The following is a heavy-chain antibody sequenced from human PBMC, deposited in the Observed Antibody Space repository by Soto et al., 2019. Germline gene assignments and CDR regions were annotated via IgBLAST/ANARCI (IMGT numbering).Heavy chain of an antibody. D-gene: IGHD6-13*01. CDR1: GFTFSSYA. CDR3: ARVKGGVWQRAVIRFDY. V-gene: IGHV3-30-3*01. J-gene: IGHJ4*02. Sequence: QVQLVESGGGVVQPGRSLRLSCAASGFTFSSYAMHWVRQAPGKGLEWVAVISYDGSNKYYADSVKGRFTISRDNSKNTLYLQMNSLRAEDTAVYYCARVKGGVWQRAVIRFDYWGQGTLVTVSS. CDR2: ISYDGSNK.